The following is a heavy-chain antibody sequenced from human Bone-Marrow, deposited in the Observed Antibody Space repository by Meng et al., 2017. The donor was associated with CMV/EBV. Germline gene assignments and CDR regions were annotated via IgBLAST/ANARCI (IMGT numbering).Heavy chain of an antibody. CDR3: ARDLSHGDYRYYYYYYGMDV. J-gene: IGHJ6*02. D-gene: IGHD4-17*01. Sequence: GESLKISCAASGFTFSSYGMHWVRQAPGKGLEWVAFIQYDGSNKYYADSVKGRFTISRDNSKNTLYLQMNSLRAEDTAVYYCARDLSHGDYRYYYYYYGMDVWGQGTTVTVSS. CDR1: GFTFSSYG. CDR2: IQYDGSNK. V-gene: IGHV3-30*02.